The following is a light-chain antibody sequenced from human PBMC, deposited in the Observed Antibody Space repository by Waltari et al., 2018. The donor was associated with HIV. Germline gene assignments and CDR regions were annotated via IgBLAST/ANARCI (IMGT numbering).Light chain of an antibody. CDR2: RAF. Sequence: DIQMTQSPSTLSASVGDRVTIACRASQSISSWLAWYQQKPGRGPKLLIYRAFSLQNGVPSRFSGSGSGTEVILTITSLQPDDFATYFCQQYNSYPWTFGQGTKLEIK. CDR3: QQYNSYPWT. V-gene: IGKV1-5*03. CDR1: QSISSW. J-gene: IGKJ1*01.